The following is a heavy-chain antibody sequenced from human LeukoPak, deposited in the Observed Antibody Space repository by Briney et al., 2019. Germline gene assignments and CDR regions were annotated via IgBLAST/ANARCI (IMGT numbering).Heavy chain of an antibody. CDR2: INHSGST. Sequence: SETLSLTCAVYGGSFRGYYWTWIRQPPGKGLEWIGEINHSGSTNYNPSLKSRVTISVDTSKNQFSLKLSSVTAADTAVYYCARDWNHDSSGYPDWGQGTLVTVSS. J-gene: IGHJ1*01. D-gene: IGHD3-22*01. V-gene: IGHV4-34*01. CDR3: ARDWNHDSSGYPD. CDR1: GGSFRGYY.